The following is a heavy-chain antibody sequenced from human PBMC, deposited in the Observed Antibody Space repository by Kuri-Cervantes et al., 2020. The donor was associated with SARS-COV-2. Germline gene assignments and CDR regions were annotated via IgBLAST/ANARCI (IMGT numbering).Heavy chain of an antibody. J-gene: IGHJ1*01. Sequence: GGSLRLSVPPLDLPLVVYVMHWVRQAPGKGLEWVSGISWNSGSIGYADSVKGRFTISRDNAKNSLYLQMNSLRAEDMALYYCASEGSETGIAAIPSAAYFQHWGQGTLVTVSS. CDR2: ISWNSGSI. D-gene: IGHD6-25*01. V-gene: IGHV3-9*03. CDR1: DLPLVVYV. CDR3: ASEGSETGIAAIPSAAYFQH.